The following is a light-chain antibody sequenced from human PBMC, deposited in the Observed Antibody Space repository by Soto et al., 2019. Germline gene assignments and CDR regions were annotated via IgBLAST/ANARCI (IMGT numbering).Light chain of an antibody. V-gene: IGKV1-5*01. CDR1: QSISSW. J-gene: IGKJ2*01. Sequence: DIQMTQSPSTLSASVGDRVTITCRASQSISSWLAWYQQKPGQAPKLLIYDASNLESGVPSRFSGSGSGTEFTLTISSLQPDDFATNYCQQYNSYSMYTFGQGTKLEIK. CDR3: QQYNSYSMYT. CDR2: DAS.